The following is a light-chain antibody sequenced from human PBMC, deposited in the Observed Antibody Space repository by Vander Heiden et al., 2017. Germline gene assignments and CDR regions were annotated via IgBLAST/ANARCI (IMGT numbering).Light chain of an antibody. V-gene: IGKV3-20*01. CDR1: QSVSSIY. J-gene: IGKJ1*01. CDR3: QQYGSSPGT. CDR2: GAS. Sequence: EIVLTQSPGTLSLSPGERATLSCRASQSVSSIYLAWYQQKPGQAPRLLIYGASSRATGIPDRFSGSGSGTDFTLTISRLEPEDFAVYYCQQYGSSPGTFDQGTKVEIK.